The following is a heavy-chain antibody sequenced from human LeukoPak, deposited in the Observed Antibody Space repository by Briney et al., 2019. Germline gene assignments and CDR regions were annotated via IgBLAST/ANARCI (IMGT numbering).Heavy chain of an antibody. CDR2: IYSGGST. J-gene: IGHJ4*02. D-gene: IGHD4-17*01. Sequence: GGSLRLSCAASGFTVSSNYMSWVRQAPGKGLEWVSVIYSGGSTYYADSVKGRFTISRDNSKNTLYLQMNSLRAEDTAVYYCARXFLGAPPSYFDYWAQGPLVPFSS. CDR1: GFTVSSNY. CDR3: ARXFLGAPPSYFDY. V-gene: IGHV3-53*01.